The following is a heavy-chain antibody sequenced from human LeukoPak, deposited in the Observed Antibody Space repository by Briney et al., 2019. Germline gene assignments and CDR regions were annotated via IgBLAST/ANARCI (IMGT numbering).Heavy chain of an antibody. CDR2: IYYSGST. D-gene: IGHD2-15*01. Sequence: PSETLSLTCTVSGGSITSTSFYWGWIRQPPGKGLAWLGSIYYSGSTYDNPSLKSRVTISVDTSKNQFSLKLSSVTAADTAMYYCARLYCSGGSCYSGLGSADYWGQGTLVTVAS. CDR3: ARLYCSGGSCYSGLGSADY. J-gene: IGHJ4*02. CDR1: GGSITSTSFY. V-gene: IGHV4-39*01.